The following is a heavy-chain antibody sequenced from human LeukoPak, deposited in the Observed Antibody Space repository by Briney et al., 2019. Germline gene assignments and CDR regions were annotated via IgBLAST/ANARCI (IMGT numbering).Heavy chain of an antibody. CDR2: MNPNSGNT. J-gene: IGHJ5*02. Sequence: ASVKVSCKASGYTFTSYDINWVRQATGQGLEWMGWMNPNSGNTGYAQKFQARVTMTKNTSISTAYMELSSLRSEDTAVYYCAKGCGPYSSSLNWFDPWGQGTLVTVSP. V-gene: IGHV1-8*01. D-gene: IGHD6-13*01. CDR3: AKGCGPYSSSLNWFDP. CDR1: GYTFTSYD.